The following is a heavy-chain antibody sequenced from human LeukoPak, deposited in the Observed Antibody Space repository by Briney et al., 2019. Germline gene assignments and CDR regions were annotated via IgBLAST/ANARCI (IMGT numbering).Heavy chain of an antibody. CDR3: ARRMGLTHFDS. Sequence: ASVKVSCKASGYTFTSYGSTWMRQAPGQGLEWMGWISAYSGNTNYAQNLQGRVTMTTDTSTSTAYLELRSLRSDDTAVDFCARRMGLTHFDSWGQGTLVTVSS. CDR1: GYTFTSYG. V-gene: IGHV1-18*01. D-gene: IGHD1-26*01. CDR2: ISAYSGNT. J-gene: IGHJ4*02.